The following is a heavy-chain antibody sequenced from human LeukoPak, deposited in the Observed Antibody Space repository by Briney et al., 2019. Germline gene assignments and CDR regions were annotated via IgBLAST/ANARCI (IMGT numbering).Heavy chain of an antibody. D-gene: IGHD5-18*01. V-gene: IGHV3-23*01. CDR2: ISGSGRST. Sequence: AGGSLGLSCVASGFTFSSYAMSWVRQAPGKGLEWVSAISGSGRSTYYADSVKGRFTISRDNSKNTLYLQMNSLRAEDTAVYYCAIRGYSYGPSPVYFDYWGQGTLVTVSS. CDR1: GFTFSSYA. CDR3: AIRGYSYGPSPVYFDY. J-gene: IGHJ4*02.